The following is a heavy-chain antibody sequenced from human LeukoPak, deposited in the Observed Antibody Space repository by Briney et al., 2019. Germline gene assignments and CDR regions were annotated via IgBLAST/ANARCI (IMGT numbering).Heavy chain of an antibody. V-gene: IGHV3-30*04. J-gene: IGHJ4*02. Sequence: GGSLRLSCAASGFTFSSYAMHWIRQAPGKGLEWVAVISYDGSNKYYADSVKGRFTISRDNSKNTLYLQMNSLRAEDTAVYYCARDSSGVSDYWGQGTLVTVSS. CDR1: GFTFSSYA. CDR2: ISYDGSNK. D-gene: IGHD3-22*01. CDR3: ARDSSGVSDY.